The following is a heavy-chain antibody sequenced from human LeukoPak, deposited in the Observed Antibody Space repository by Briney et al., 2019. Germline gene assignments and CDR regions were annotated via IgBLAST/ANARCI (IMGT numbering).Heavy chain of an antibody. J-gene: IGHJ4*02. V-gene: IGHV1-69-2*01. Sequence: ASVKVSCKASGYSFTSYAIHWVRQAPGQSLEWMGRVDPEDGKVKYAERFQGRVTITADTSTDTVYLELSGLTSADTAVYYCATGRIIIVNYWGQGTLVTVSS. CDR3: ATGRIIIVNY. D-gene: IGHD2/OR15-2a*01. CDR1: GYSFTSYA. CDR2: VDPEDGKV.